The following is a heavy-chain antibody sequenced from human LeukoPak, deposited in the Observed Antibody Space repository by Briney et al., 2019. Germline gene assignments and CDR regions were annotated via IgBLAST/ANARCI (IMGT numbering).Heavy chain of an antibody. V-gene: IGHV3-15*01. CDR3: ATGMTLARGT. Sequence: GGSLRHSRAASGFTLSKALMSCLPHAPGEGVEWVGHLKNKTDGGTTDYAAPVTGRFTISRDDSKNSLYMQINSLKTEDIAVYYCATGMTLARGTWGQGTLVTVSS. D-gene: IGHD3-16*01. J-gene: IGHJ5*02. CDR1: GFTLSKAL. CDR2: LKNKTDGGTT.